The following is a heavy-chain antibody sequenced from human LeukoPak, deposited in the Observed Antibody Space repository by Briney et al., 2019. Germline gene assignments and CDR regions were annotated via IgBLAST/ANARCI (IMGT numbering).Heavy chain of an antibody. J-gene: IGHJ3*02. CDR2: IYHSGST. CDR3: ARDHSSSGYYYDAFDI. Sequence: SETLSLTCAVYGGSISSGGYSWSWIRQPPGKGLEWIGFIYHSGSTYYNPSLKSRVTISVDRSKNQFSLKLSSVTAADTAVYYCARDHSSSGYYYDAFDIWGQGTMVTVSS. D-gene: IGHD3-22*01. CDR1: GGSISSGGYS. V-gene: IGHV4-30-2*01.